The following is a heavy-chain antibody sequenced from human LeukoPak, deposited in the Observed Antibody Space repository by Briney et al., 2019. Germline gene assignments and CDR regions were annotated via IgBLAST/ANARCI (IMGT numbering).Heavy chain of an antibody. J-gene: IGHJ4*02. V-gene: IGHV5-10-1*01. CDR1: GYSFTSYW. Sequence: GESLKISCKGSGYSFTSYWISWVRQMPGKGLEWIGRIDPSDSYTNYSPSFQGHVTISADKSISTAYLQWSSLKASDTAMYYCARQAGYSSSWVDYWGQGTLVTVSS. D-gene: IGHD6-13*01. CDR3: ARQAGYSSSWVDY. CDR2: IDPSDSYT.